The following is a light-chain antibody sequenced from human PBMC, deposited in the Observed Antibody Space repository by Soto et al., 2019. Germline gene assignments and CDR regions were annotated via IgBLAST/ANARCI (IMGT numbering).Light chain of an antibody. Sequence: VLTQQPSASGTPGQRVTISCSGSSSNIGSNTVNRYQQLPGTAPKLLIYSNNQRPSGVPDRFSGSKSGTSASLAISGLQSEDEADYYCAAWDDSLNGYVFGTGTKVTVL. CDR1: SSNIGSNT. J-gene: IGLJ1*01. V-gene: IGLV1-44*01. CDR3: AAWDDSLNGYV. CDR2: SNN.